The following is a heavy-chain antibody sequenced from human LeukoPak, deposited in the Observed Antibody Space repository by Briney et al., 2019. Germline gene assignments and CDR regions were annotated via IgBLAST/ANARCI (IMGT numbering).Heavy chain of an antibody. CDR1: GVSISSGGYY. Sequence: SQTLSLTCTVSGVSISSGGYYWSWIRQHPGKGLEWIGYIYYSGSTYYNPSLKSRVTISVDTSKNQFSLKLSSVTAADTAVYYCARGGGDLFYYFDYWGQGTLVTVSS. J-gene: IGHJ4*02. D-gene: IGHD4-17*01. CDR2: IYYSGST. CDR3: ARGGGDLFYYFDY. V-gene: IGHV4-31*03.